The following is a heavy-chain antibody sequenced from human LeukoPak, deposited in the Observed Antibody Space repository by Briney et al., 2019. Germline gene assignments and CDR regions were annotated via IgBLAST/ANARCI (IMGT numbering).Heavy chain of an antibody. D-gene: IGHD2-2*01. CDR3: AKAPHIVVVPAAIGY. J-gene: IGHJ4*02. Sequence: GGSLRLSCAASGFTFSSYAVSWVRQAPGKGLEWVSAISGSGGSTYYADSVKGRFTISRDNSKNTLYLQMNSLRAEDTAVYYCAKAPHIVVVPAAIGYWGQGTLVTVSS. V-gene: IGHV3-23*01. CDR2: ISGSGGST. CDR1: GFTFSSYA.